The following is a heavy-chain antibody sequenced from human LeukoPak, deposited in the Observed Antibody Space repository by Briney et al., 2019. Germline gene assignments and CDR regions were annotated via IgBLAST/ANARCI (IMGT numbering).Heavy chain of an antibody. J-gene: IGHJ4*02. CDR2: IYYDGSA. V-gene: IGHV4-39*01. CDR1: GGSITSSSHY. Sequence: SETLSLACTVSGGSITSSSHYWGWIRQPPGQGLQWIGLIYYDGSAYYNLSLKSRLTISIDTSKSQFSLQLSSVTAADTAVYYCATQARWGKFDYWGQGTLVTVSS. CDR3: ATQARWGKFDY. D-gene: IGHD4-23*01.